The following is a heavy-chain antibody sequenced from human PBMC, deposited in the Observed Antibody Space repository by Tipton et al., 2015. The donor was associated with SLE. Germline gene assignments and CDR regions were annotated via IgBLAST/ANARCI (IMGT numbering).Heavy chain of an antibody. CDR3: ARERLGSSGYYGMDV. D-gene: IGHD6-19*01. Sequence: SLRLSCAASGFTFSNYAMGWVRQAPGKGLEWFSSIGGSGDTTYYADSVEGRFTISRDNSKNTLYLRMNSLRAEDTAVHYCARERLGSSGYYGMDVWGQGTTVTVSS. CDR1: GFTFSNYA. J-gene: IGHJ6*02. V-gene: IGHV3-23*01. CDR2: IGGSGDTT.